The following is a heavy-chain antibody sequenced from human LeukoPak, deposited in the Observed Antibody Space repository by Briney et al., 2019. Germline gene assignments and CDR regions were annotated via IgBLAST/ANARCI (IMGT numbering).Heavy chain of an antibody. CDR1: GFNFHDYG. Sequence: PGGSLRLSCAVSGFNFHDYGMSWVRQAPGKGLEWVSGVNWNGYSTGYVDSVKGRLTVARDNATHSLYLQMISLRAEDTALYYCVPVAGRPASHIDVWGKGTTVTVSS. J-gene: IGHJ6*03. CDR3: VPVAGRPASHIDV. V-gene: IGHV3-20*04. CDR2: VNWNGYST. D-gene: IGHD6-19*01.